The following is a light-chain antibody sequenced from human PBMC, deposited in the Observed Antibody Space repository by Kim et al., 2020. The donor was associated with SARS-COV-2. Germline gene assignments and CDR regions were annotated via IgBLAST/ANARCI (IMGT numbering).Light chain of an antibody. CDR3: LQRSDWPLT. J-gene: IGKJ4*01. V-gene: IGKV3-11*01. CDR1: QSISTS. CDR2: DAS. Sequence: LSPGERATLSCSASQSISTSLAWYQQKPGQAPRLLICDASDRATGIPDRFSGSGSGTDFTLTISSLEPEDFAVYYCLQRSDWPLTFGGGTKVDIK.